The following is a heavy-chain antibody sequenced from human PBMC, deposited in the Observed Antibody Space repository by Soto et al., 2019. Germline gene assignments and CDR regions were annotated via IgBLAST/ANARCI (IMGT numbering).Heavy chain of an antibody. Sequence: GGSLRLSCAASGFTFSFYEMNWVRQAPGKGLEWVSYISTSGSSIYYADSVKGRFTISRGNAKNSVYLQMNSLRAEDTAVYFCARDGYGDPYYYYGMDVWGLGTTVTVSS. CDR1: GFTFSFYE. D-gene: IGHD4-17*01. J-gene: IGHJ6*02. CDR2: ISTSGSSI. V-gene: IGHV3-48*03. CDR3: ARDGYGDPYYYYGMDV.